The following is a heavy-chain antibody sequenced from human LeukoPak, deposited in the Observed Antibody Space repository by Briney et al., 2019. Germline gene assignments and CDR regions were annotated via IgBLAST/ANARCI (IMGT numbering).Heavy chain of an antibody. CDR2: ISAYNGNT. CDR3: ARDKGITMVRGRDWFDP. Sequence: ASVKVSCKASGYTFTDYYMHWVRQAPGQGLEWMGWISAYNGNTNYAQKLQGRVTMTTDTSTSTAYMELRSLRSDDTAVYYCARDKGITMVRGRDWFDPWGQGTLVTVSS. V-gene: IGHV1-18*04. CDR1: GYTFTDYY. D-gene: IGHD3-10*01. J-gene: IGHJ5*02.